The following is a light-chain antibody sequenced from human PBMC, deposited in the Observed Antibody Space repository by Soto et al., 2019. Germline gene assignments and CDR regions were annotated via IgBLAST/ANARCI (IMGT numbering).Light chain of an antibody. CDR2: EGS. V-gene: IGLV2-23*01. CDR1: SSDVGSYNL. CDR3: CSYAGRGTYV. J-gene: IGLJ1*01. Sequence: QSALTQPASVSGSPGQSITISRTGTSSDVGSYNLVSWYQQHPGKAPKLMIYEGSKRPSGVSNRFSGSKSGNTASLTISGLQAEDEADYYCCSYAGRGTYVFGTGTKVTVL.